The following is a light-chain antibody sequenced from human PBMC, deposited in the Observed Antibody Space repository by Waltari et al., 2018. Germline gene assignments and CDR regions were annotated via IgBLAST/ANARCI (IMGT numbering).Light chain of an antibody. J-gene: IGKJ4*01. CDR3: QQYFSSPLT. V-gene: IGKV4-1*01. CDR2: WAS. Sequence: DIVMTQSPDSLTLSLGERAIINCWSSQSLLYSSNNKNYLAWYQQKPGQPPKLLIYWASTRESGVPDRFRGSGSGTDFTFTISSLQAEDGAVYYCQQYFSSPLTFGGGTKVEIK. CDR1: QSLLYSSNNKNY.